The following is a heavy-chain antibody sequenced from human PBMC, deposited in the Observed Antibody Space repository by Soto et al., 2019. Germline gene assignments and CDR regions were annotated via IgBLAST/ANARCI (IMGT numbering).Heavy chain of an antibody. Sequence: QVQLVQSGAEVKKPGGSVMLSCKASGYTFTTYTMNWVRQAPGQRLEWMGWINPVNGNTKSSQKFQDRVIITRDTSASTAYMELRSLRSEDTAVYYCARGIATGHLDPWGQGTLVIVSS. V-gene: IGHV1-3*01. CDR2: INPVNGNT. CDR3: ARGIATGHLDP. D-gene: IGHD6-13*01. CDR1: GYTFTTYT. J-gene: IGHJ5*02.